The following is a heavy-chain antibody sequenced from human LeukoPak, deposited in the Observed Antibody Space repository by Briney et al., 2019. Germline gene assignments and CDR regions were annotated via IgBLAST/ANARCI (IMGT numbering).Heavy chain of an antibody. V-gene: IGHV3-74*01. D-gene: IGHD3-10*01. CDR2: INSEGSST. J-gene: IGHJ4*02. CDR3: AKSVYGSGNY. Sequence: PGGSLRLSCAASGFTFSSHWMHWVRQVPGKGLVWVSRINSEGSSTSYADSVKGRFTISRDNSKSIVSLQMNSLRAEDTAVYYCAKSVYGSGNYWGQGTLVTVSS. CDR1: GFTFSSHW.